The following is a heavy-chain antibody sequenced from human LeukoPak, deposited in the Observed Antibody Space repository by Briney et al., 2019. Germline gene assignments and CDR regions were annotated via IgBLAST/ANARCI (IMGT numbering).Heavy chain of an antibody. CDR2: ISSESIYI. D-gene: IGHD5-12*01. Sequence: GGSPRLSCAASGFTFSSFSMNWVRQAPGQGLEWVASISSESIYIIYADSVKGRFSISRDNAKNSLYLQMNSLRAEDTAVYYCARFETSHVAPLDYWGQGTLVTVSS. J-gene: IGHJ4*02. CDR3: ARFETSHVAPLDY. V-gene: IGHV3-21*01. CDR1: GFTFSSFS.